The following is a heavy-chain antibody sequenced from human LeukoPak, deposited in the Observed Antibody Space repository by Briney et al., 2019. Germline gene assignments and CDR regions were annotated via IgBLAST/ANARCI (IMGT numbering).Heavy chain of an antibody. V-gene: IGHV4-34*01. CDR1: GGSFSGYY. J-gene: IGHJ4*02. D-gene: IGHD2-15*01. Sequence: SETLSLTCAVYGGSFSGYYWSWIRQPSGKGLEWIGEINHSGSTNYNPSLKSRVTISVDTSKNQFSLKLSSVTAADTAVYYCARGQGDCSGGSCYLFDYWGQGTLVTVSS. CDR2: INHSGST. CDR3: ARGQGDCSGGSCYLFDY.